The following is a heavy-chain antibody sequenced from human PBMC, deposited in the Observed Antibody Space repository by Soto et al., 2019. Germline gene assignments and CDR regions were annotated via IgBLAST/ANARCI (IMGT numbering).Heavy chain of an antibody. CDR3: SRGILV. Sequence: QVQLQESGPGLVKPSQTLSLTCTVSGGSINSGGYCWSWIRQHPGKGLDWIGCISYGGSTSYTPSLKSRVTISVDTSKNQFALELTSVTAADTAVYYCSRGILVWGQGALVTVSS. J-gene: IGHJ4*02. CDR1: GGSINSGGYC. CDR2: ISYGGST. D-gene: IGHD5-18*01. V-gene: IGHV4-31*03.